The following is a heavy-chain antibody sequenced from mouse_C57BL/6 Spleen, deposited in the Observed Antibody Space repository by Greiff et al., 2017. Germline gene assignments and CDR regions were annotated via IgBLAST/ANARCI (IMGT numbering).Heavy chain of an antibody. J-gene: IGHJ1*03. CDR2: ISDCGSYT. Sequence: EVQLQQSGGGLVKPGGSLKLSCAASGFTFSSYAMSWVRQTPEKRLEWVATISDCGSYTYYPDNVKGRFTISRDNAKNNLYLQLRHLKSEDTAMYYCASNYYGSSYRYFEVWGTGTTVTVSS. CDR3: ASNYYGSSYRYFEV. D-gene: IGHD1-1*01. V-gene: IGHV5-4*01. CDR1: GFTFSSYA.